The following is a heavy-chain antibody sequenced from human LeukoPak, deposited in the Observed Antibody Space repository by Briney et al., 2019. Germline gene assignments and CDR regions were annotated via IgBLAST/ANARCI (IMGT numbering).Heavy chain of an antibody. Sequence: PGGSLRLSCAASGFTFSSYGMHWVRQAPGKGLEWVAVISYDGSNKYYADSVKGRFTSSRDNSKNTLYLQMNSLRAEDTAVYYCAKDDGDYVELPVDYFDYWGQGTLVTVSS. J-gene: IGHJ4*02. D-gene: IGHD4-17*01. CDR1: GFTFSSYG. CDR2: ISYDGSNK. V-gene: IGHV3-30*18. CDR3: AKDDGDYVELPVDYFDY.